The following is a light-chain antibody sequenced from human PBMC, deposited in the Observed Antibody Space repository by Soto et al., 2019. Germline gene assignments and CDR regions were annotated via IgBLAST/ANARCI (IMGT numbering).Light chain of an antibody. V-gene: IGKV3-11*01. CDR1: QSVSSY. J-gene: IGKJ4*01. CDR2: DAS. Sequence: EIVLTQSAAILSLYPGERATLSCRASQSVSSYLAWYQQKPGQAPRLLIYDASNRATGIPARFSGSGSGTDFTLTISSLEPEDFAVYYCQQRSNWPLTFGGGTKWIS. CDR3: QQRSNWPLT.